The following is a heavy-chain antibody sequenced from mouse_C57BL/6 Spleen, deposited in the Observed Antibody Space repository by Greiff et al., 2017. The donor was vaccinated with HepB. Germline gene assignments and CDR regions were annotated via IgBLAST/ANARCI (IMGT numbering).Heavy chain of an antibody. D-gene: IGHD2-4*01. CDR3: ARHHYDYAWFAY. J-gene: IGHJ3*01. V-gene: IGHV5-2*01. CDR2: INSDGGST. CDR1: EYEFPSHD. Sequence: EVKLMESGGGLVQPGESLKLSCESNEYEFPSHDMSWVRKTPEKRLELVAAINSDGGSTYYPDTMERRFIISRDNTKKTLYLPMSSLRSEDTALYYCARHHYDYAWFAYWGQGTLVTVSA.